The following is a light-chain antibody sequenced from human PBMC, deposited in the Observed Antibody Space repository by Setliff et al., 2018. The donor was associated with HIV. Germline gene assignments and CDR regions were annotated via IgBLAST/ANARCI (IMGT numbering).Light chain of an antibody. V-gene: IGLV2-14*01. J-gene: IGLJ3*02. Sequence: QSALTQPASVSGSPGQSITISCTGTSSDVGGYNSVSWYQHYPGKAPKVMIYGVNNRPSGVSNRFSGSKSGSTASLTISGLQAEDEAEYYCSSYTSSDTLVFGGGTKVTVL. CDR1: SSDVGGYNS. CDR2: GVN. CDR3: SSYTSSDTLV.